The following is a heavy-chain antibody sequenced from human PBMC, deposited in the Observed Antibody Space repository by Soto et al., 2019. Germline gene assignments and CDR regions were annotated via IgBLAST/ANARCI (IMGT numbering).Heavy chain of an antibody. CDR2: IIPIFGTA. CDR3: ASAFTAVAATGAHYYYGMDV. Sequence: SVKVSCKASGVTFSSYAISWVRQAPGQGLEWMGGIIPIFGTANYAQKFQGRVTVTADESTSTAYMELSSLRSEDTAVYYCASAFTAVAATGAHYYYGMDVWGQGTTVTVSS. V-gene: IGHV1-69*13. CDR1: GVTFSSYA. D-gene: IGHD6-19*01. J-gene: IGHJ6*02.